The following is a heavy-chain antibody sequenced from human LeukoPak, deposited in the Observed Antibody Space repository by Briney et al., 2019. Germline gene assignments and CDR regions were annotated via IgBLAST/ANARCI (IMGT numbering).Heavy chain of an antibody. Sequence: GGSLRLSCAASGFTVSSNYMSWVRQAPGKGLEWVSVIYSGGSTYYADSVKGRFTISSHNSKNTLYLQMNCLRAEDTAVYYCARVSSSGWLGGFDYWGQGTLVTVSS. D-gene: IGHD6-19*01. CDR3: ARVSSSGWLGGFDY. V-gene: IGHV3-53*04. CDR2: IYSGGST. CDR1: GFTVSSNY. J-gene: IGHJ4*02.